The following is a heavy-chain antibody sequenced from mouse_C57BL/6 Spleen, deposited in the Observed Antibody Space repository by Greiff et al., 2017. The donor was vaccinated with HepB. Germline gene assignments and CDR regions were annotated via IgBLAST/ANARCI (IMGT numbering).Heavy chain of an antibody. Sequence: EVKLVESGGDLVKPGGSLKLSCAASGFTFSSYGMSWVRQTPDKRLEWVATISSGGSYTYYPDSVKGRFTISRDNAKNTLYLQMSSLKSEDTAMYYCASQFITTAYFDYWGQGTTLTVSS. V-gene: IGHV5-6*01. CDR1: GFTFSSYG. D-gene: IGHD1-1*01. J-gene: IGHJ2*01. CDR3: ASQFITTAYFDY. CDR2: ISSGGSYT.